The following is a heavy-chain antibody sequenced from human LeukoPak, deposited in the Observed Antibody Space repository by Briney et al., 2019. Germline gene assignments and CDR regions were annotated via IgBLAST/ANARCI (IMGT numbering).Heavy chain of an antibody. D-gene: IGHD2-2*01. CDR1: GFSFSSYG. CDR3: AKGLGYCSSTSCRYYYYYGMDV. CDR2: ISYDGSNK. Sequence: QTGGSLRLSCAASGFSFSSYGMHWVRQAPGKGLEWVAVISYDGSNKYYADSVKGRFAISRDNSKNTLYLQMNSLRAEDTAVYYCAKGLGYCSSTSCRYYYYYGMDVWGQGTTVTVSS. V-gene: IGHV3-30*18. J-gene: IGHJ6*02.